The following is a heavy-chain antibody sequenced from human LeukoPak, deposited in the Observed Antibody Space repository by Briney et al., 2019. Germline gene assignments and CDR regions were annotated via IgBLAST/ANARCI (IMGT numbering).Heavy chain of an antibody. Sequence: GGPLRLSCAASEFSFSTYWMSWVRQAPGKGLEWVASIKEDGTEKYYVGSVKGRFTISRDNAKKSLYLQMNSLRDDDTAVYFCARSPAGDAWPPAYYMDVWGKGTTVTVSS. CDR1: EFSFSTYW. D-gene: IGHD3-10*01. V-gene: IGHV3-7*01. J-gene: IGHJ6*03. CDR2: IKEDGTEK. CDR3: ARSPAGDAWPPAYYMDV.